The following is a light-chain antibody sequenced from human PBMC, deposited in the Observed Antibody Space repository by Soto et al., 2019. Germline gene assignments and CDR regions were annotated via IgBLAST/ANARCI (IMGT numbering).Light chain of an antibody. Sequence: EILLTQSPGTLSLSPGERATLSCRASQSVSSTYLIWYQQKPGQAPRLLIYGASSRATGVPDRFSGGGSGTDFTLPISRLEPEDFAVYFCQQYGNSHPGTFGQGTRLEIK. V-gene: IGKV3-20*01. J-gene: IGKJ5*01. CDR2: GAS. CDR3: QQYGNSHPGT. CDR1: QSVSSTY.